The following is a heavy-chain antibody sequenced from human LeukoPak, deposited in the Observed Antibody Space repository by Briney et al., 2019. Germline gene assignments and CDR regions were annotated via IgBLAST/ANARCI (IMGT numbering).Heavy chain of an antibody. D-gene: IGHD2/OR15-2a*01. CDR3: ARIRSNSWPPFPDH. J-gene: IGHJ5*02. CDR1: GGTFSSYA. V-gene: IGHV1-18*01. CDR2: ISTYNGDT. Sequence: ASVKVSCKASGGTFSSYAISWVRQAPGQGLEWMGWISTYNGDTKYAQRLQGRLTLTTDTSTGTAYMDLRSLRSDDTAVIYCARIRSNSWPPFPDHWGQGTLLIVSS.